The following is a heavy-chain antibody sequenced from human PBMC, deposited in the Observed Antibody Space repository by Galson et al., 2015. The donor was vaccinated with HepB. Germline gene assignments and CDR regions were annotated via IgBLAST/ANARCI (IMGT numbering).Heavy chain of an antibody. V-gene: IGHV3-23*01. CDR2: ITISGDRT. D-gene: IGHD4-23*01. Sequence: SLRLSCAASGFTFSSYAMNWARQAPGKGLEWVSVITISGDRTYFADSVKGRFTVSRDNSKNTLYLQMISLRADDTAVYYRAKGFFSGNSRNFFDFWGQGTLVTVSS. CDR3: AKGFFSGNSRNFFDF. CDR1: GFTFSSYA. J-gene: IGHJ4*02.